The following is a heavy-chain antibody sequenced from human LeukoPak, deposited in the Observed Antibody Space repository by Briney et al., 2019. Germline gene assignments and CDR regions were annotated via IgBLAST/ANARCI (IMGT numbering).Heavy chain of an antibody. CDR3: ARDRSPTNGGFDY. D-gene: IGHD7-27*01. V-gene: IGHV3-74*01. CDR1: GFTFSDYW. J-gene: IGHJ4*02. CDR2: INIDGSDT. Sequence: GGSLRLSCAASGFTFSDYWTHWVPHAPGKGLVWVSRINIDGSDTTYADSVKGRFTISRDNAKSTLYLQMNSLRVEDTAVYFCARDRSPTNGGFDYWGQGTLVTVSS.